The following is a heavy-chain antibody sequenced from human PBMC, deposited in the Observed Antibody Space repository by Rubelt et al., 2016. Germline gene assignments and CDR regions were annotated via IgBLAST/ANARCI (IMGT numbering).Heavy chain of an antibody. Sequence: VRQAPGKGLEWVSAISNSGGSTYYAASVKGRFTISRDNSKNTLYLQMNSLRAEDTAVYYCAKTPGGWFGELSYFDYWGQGTLVTVSS. J-gene: IGHJ4*02. D-gene: IGHD3-10*01. V-gene: IGHV3-23*01. CDR3: AKTPGGWFGELSYFDY. CDR2: ISNSGGST.